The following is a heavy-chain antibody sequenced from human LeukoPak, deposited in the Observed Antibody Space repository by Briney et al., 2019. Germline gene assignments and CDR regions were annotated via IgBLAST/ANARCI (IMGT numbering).Heavy chain of an antibody. Sequence: SVKLSCKASGYTFTGYYMHWVRQAPGQGLEWVGRIIPSLGIANYAQKFQGRVRITADKSTSTGYLELSSLTSEDTAVYSCATDRRFRHFTTYYYYAMDVWGQGTTVTVSS. V-gene: IGHV1-69*04. D-gene: IGHD1-14*01. J-gene: IGHJ6*02. CDR3: ATDRRFRHFTTYYYYAMDV. CDR1: GYTFTGYY. CDR2: IIPSLGIA.